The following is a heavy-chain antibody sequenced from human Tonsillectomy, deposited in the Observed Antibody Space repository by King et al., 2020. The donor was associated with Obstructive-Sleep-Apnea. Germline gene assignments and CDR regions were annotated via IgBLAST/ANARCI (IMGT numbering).Heavy chain of an antibody. CDR2: KKQDGSET. J-gene: IGHJ6*02. Sequence: VQLVDSGGGLVQPGGSLRLSCAASGFIFNSYWMSLVRQSPGKGLEWVANKKQDGSETYYLDFVRGRFTISIDNAKSSLYLQMNSLRAEDTAVYYCAKCNSRSCYYYGMDVWGQGTTVSVSS. D-gene: IGHD2/OR15-2a*01. CDR1: GFIFNSYW. V-gene: IGHV3-7*01. CDR3: AKCNSRSCYYYGMDV.